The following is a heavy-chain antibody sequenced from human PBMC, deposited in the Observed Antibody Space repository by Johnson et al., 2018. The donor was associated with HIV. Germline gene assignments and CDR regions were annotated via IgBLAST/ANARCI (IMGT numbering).Heavy chain of an antibody. CDR3: ARDSGYITLVRGDAFDI. D-gene: IGHD3-10*01. J-gene: IGHJ3*02. V-gene: IGHV3-11*04. CDR2: ISFRGRNI. CDR1: GFTFSDYY. Sequence: QVQLVESGGGLVKPGGSLRLSCVASGFTFSDYYMRWIRQAPGKGLEWVSYISFRGRNIYYADSVQGRFTISRDNSKNTLYLQMNSLRAEDTAVHYCARDSGYITLVRGDAFDIWGQGTVVTISS.